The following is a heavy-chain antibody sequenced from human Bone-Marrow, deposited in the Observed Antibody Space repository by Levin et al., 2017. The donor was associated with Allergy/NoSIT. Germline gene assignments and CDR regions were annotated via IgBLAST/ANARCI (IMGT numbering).Heavy chain of an antibody. J-gene: IGHJ6*02. D-gene: IGHD3-22*01. Sequence: SETLSLTCGVSSGPVSSPDYYWTWVRQPPGKGLEWIGYIYYTGNTYYNSSLQSRVSLSFDTSKKQVPLTLTSVTAADTAVYYCGRGTGDSSGYYSNYFFAVGVWGQGTTVRVSS. CDR2: IYYTGNT. V-gene: IGHV4-30-4*01. CDR1: SGPVSSPDYY. CDR3: GRGTGDSSGYYSNYFFAVGV.